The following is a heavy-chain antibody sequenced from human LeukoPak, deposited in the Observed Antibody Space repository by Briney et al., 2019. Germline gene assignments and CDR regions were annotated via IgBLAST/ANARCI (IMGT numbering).Heavy chain of an antibody. D-gene: IGHD2-8*01. J-gene: IGHJ6*02. CDR1: GGSISSYY. V-gene: IGHV4-59*12. CDR3: ARLINGYYYYYGMDV. Sequence: SETLSLTCTVSGGSISSYYWSWIRQPPGKGLEWIGYIYYSGSTNYNPSLKSRVTISVDTSKNQFSLKLSSVTAADTAVYYCARLINGYYYYYGMDVWGQGTTVTVSS. CDR2: IYYSGST.